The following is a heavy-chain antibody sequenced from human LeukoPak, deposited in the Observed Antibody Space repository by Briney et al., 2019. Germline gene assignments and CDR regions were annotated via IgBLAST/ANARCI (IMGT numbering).Heavy chain of an antibody. J-gene: IGHJ1*01. Sequence: GGSLRLSCAASGFTFSMYWMHWVRQAPGKGLVWVSRIKSDGSTDYADSVKGRFTISRDNAKNTVSLQMNSLRPEDTGVYYCTRAPSEIGGYYPEYFRHWGQGTLVTVSS. CDR3: TRAPSEIGGYYPEYFRH. CDR2: IKSDGST. V-gene: IGHV3-74*01. CDR1: GFTFSMYW. D-gene: IGHD3-22*01.